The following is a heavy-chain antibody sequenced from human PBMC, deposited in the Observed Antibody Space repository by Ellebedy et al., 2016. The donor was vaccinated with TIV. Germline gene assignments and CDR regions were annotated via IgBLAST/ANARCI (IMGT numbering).Heavy chain of an antibody. J-gene: IGHJ6*02. CDR1: GFTFSDYY. Sequence: GESLKISXAAPGFTFSDYYMSWIRQAPGKGLEGVSYIRSSGSTIYYADSVKGRFTISRDNAKNSLYLQMNSLRAEDTAVYYCARDPRARGYCSSTSCPRYYYYGMDVWGQGTTVTVSS. D-gene: IGHD2-2*01. V-gene: IGHV3-11*01. CDR3: ARDPRARGYCSSTSCPRYYYYGMDV. CDR2: IRSSGSTI.